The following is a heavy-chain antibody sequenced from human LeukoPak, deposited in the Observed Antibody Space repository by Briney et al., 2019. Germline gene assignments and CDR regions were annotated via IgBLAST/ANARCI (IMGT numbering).Heavy chain of an antibody. Sequence: PSETLSLTCAVYGGSFSSYYWGWIRQPPGKGLEWIGSIYYSGSTYYNPSLKSRVTISVDTSKNQFSLKLSSVTAADTAVYYCARATFSDYGDNYYYYYYYMDVWGKGTTVTVSS. D-gene: IGHD4-17*01. V-gene: IGHV4-39*07. CDR1: GGSFSSYY. CDR3: ARATFSDYGDNYYYYYYYMDV. J-gene: IGHJ6*03. CDR2: IYYSGST.